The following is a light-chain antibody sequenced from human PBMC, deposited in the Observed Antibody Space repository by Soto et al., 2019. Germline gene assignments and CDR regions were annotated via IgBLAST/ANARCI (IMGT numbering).Light chain of an antibody. V-gene: IGKV3-11*01. CDR3: QQRSNWLFT. CDR2: DAS. CDR1: QSVSSY. J-gene: IGKJ3*01. Sequence: EIVLTQSPATLSLSPGERATLSCRASQSVSSYLAWYQQKPGQAPRLLIYDASNRATGISARFSGSGSGTDFTLTMSSLEPEDFAVYYCQQRSNWLFTFGPGTKVDIK.